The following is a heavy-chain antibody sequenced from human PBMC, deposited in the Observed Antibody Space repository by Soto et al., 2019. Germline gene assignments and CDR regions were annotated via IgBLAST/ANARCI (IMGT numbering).Heavy chain of an antibody. J-gene: IGHJ6*02. CDR2: IDTSGNT. Sequence: SATLSLTCTVSVASIPTYYWSWIRQPAGKGLEWIGRIDTSGNTNYNLSLKSRVTMSVDTSKKQFSLKLTSVTAADTAVYYCARYSNNWFQTEGMDVWVQGTTVS. CDR3: ARYSNNWFQTEGMDV. D-gene: IGHD6-13*01. CDR1: VASIPTYY. V-gene: IGHV4-4*07.